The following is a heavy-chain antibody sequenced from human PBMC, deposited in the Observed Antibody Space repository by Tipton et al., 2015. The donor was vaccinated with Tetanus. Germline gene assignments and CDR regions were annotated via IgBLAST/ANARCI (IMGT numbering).Heavy chain of an antibody. CDR2: ISGSGGST. J-gene: IGHJ6*02. V-gene: IGHV3-23*01. D-gene: IGHD2-21*02. Sequence: SLRLSCAASGFTFSSHAMSWVRQAPGKGLEWVSGISGSGGSTNYADSVKGRFTISRDNSKNTLYVQMNSLRAADTAVYYCAKIPCGGDCYRYGMDVWGQGTTVTVSS. CDR3: AKIPCGGDCYRYGMDV. CDR1: GFTFSSHA.